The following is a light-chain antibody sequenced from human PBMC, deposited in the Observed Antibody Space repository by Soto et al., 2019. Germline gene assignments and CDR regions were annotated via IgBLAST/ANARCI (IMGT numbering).Light chain of an antibody. CDR2: DAS. Sequence: DLQMTQSPSTLSASVGDRVTITCRASQSISSWLAWYQQKPGKAPKLLIYDASSLESGVPSRFSGSGSGTEFTLTISSLQPDDFATYYCQQYNSYSSPWTFGQGTKVEIK. CDR1: QSISSW. CDR3: QQYNSYSSPWT. J-gene: IGKJ1*01. V-gene: IGKV1-5*01.